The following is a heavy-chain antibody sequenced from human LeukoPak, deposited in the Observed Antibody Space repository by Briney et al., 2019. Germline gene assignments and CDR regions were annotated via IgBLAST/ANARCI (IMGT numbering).Heavy chain of an antibody. D-gene: IGHD2-2*01. J-gene: IGHJ4*02. Sequence: SETLSLTCAVSGFSISSGYFWAWIRQSPGKGLEWIGSILHNGITYYNSSLKSRITISVDTSKNQFSLRLSSVTAADTAVYYCARRISTRRGETCSSTSCYFDYWGQGTLVTVSS. V-gene: IGHV4-38-2*01. CDR1: GFSISSGYF. CDR3: ARRISTRRGETCSSTSCYFDY. CDR2: ILHNGIT.